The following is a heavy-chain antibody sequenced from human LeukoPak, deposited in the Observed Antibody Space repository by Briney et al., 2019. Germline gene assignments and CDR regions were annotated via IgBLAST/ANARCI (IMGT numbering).Heavy chain of an antibody. J-gene: IGHJ6*02. D-gene: IGHD3-10*01. V-gene: IGHV1-18*01. Sequence: ASVKVSCKASGYTFTSYGISWVRQAPGQGLEWMGWISAYNGNTNYAQKLQGRVTMTTDTSTSTAYMELRSLRSDDTAVYYCARDAPPEWFGGLHGMDVWGQGTTVTVSS. CDR3: ARDAPPEWFGGLHGMDV. CDR2: ISAYNGNT. CDR1: GYTFTSYG.